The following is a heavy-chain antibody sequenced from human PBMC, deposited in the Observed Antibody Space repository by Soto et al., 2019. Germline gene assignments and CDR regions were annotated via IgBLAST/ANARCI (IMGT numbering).Heavy chain of an antibody. CDR3: ATPGGFGMDV. CDR2: IFPGDAET. V-gene: IGHV5-51*01. D-gene: IGHD5-12*01. J-gene: IGHJ6*02. CDR1: GYNFATHW. Sequence: ESLKISCPGSGYNFATHWIGWVRHKAGKGLEWMGIIFPGDAETRYSPSFQGHITISADKSISIAYLRWSSLKASDTGMYYCATPGGFGMDVWGQGNTVTVSS.